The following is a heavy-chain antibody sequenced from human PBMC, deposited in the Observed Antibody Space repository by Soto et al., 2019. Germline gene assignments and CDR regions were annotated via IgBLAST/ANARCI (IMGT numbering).Heavy chain of an antibody. D-gene: IGHD3-3*01. J-gene: IGHJ4*02. CDR2: IHYSGNT. CDR1: GGSISNYY. CDR3: ARGHYDFRSGYFAAIDY. V-gene: IGHV4-59*08. Sequence: SETLSLTCTVSGGSISNYYWSWIRQPPGKGLEWIGYIHYSGNTKYNPSLKSRVTISTDTSKNQFSLKLSSVTAADTAVYYCARGHYDFRSGYFAAIDYWCQGNVVTISS.